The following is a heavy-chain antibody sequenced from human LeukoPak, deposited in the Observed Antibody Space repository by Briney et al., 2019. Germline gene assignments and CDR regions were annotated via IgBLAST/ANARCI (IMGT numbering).Heavy chain of an antibody. V-gene: IGHV1-24*01. D-gene: IGHD6-13*01. CDR3: ATDLKVIAAAGTRDY. Sequence: GASVKVSCKVSGYTLTELSMHWVRQAPGKGLEWIGGFDPEDGETIYAQKFQGRVTMTEDTSTDTAYMELSSLRSEDTAVYYCATDLKVIAAAGTRDYWGQGTLVTVSS. CDR1: GYTLTELS. J-gene: IGHJ4*02. CDR2: FDPEDGET.